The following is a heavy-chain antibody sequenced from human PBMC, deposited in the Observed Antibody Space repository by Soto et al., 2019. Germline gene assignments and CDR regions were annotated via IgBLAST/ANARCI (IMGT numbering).Heavy chain of an antibody. CDR1: GGSISSGDYY. J-gene: IGHJ6*02. CDR2: IYYSGST. Sequence: SETLSLTCTVSGGSISSGDYYWSWIRQPPGKGLEWIGYIYYSGSTYYNPSLKSRVTISVDTSKNQFSLKLSSVTAADTAVYYCARDRGLQYQYYYYYYGMDVWGQGTTVTVS. V-gene: IGHV4-30-4*01. CDR3: ARDRGLQYQYYYYYYGMDV. D-gene: IGHD4-4*01.